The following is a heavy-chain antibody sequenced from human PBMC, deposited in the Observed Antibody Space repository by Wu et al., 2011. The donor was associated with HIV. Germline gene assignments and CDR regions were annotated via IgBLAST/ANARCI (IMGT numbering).Heavy chain of an antibody. J-gene: IGHJ4*02. CDR2: IIPMFGTA. V-gene: IGHV1-69*14. CDR3: ARDFGGDEDS. Sequence: QVQRGAVVGREVKKPGSSVKVSCKASGGTFNSYGISWVRQAPGQGLEWMGGIIPMFGTAKYAQKFQGRVTITADKSTSTAYMELSSLRSEDTAVYYCARDFGGDEDSWGQGTLVTVSS. D-gene: IGHD2-21*01. CDR1: GGTFNSYG.